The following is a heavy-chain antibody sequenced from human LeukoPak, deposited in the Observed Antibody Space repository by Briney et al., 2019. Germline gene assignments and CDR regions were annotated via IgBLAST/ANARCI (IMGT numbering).Heavy chain of an antibody. J-gene: IGHJ4*02. D-gene: IGHD2-2*01. CDR3: ARVGYCSSTSCYAVSDY. Sequence: GGSLRLSCAASGFTFSSYSMNWVRQAPGKGLEWVSSISSSSSCIYYADSVKGRFTISRDNAKNSLYLQMNSLRAEDTAVYYCARVGYCSSTSCYAVSDYWGQGTLVTVSS. CDR2: ISSSSSCI. V-gene: IGHV3-21*01. CDR1: GFTFSSYS.